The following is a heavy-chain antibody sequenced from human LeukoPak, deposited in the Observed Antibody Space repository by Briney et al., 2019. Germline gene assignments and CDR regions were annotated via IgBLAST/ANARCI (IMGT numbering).Heavy chain of an antibody. V-gene: IGHV3-48*01. CDR3: ARDVQQGYGDYAPFDY. J-gene: IGHJ4*02. D-gene: IGHD4-17*01. CDR2: ISSGGSTI. CDR1: GLTFSSHW. Sequence: PGGSLRLSCAVSGLTFSSHWMHWVRQAPGKGLQWVSYISSGGSTIYYADSVKGRFTISRDNSKNTLYLQMNSLRAEDTAVYYCARDVQQGYGDYAPFDYWGQGTLVTVSS.